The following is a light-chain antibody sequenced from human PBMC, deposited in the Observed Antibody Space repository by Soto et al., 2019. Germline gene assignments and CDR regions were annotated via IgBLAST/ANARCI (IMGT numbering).Light chain of an antibody. CDR3: QQYDNLPVFA. Sequence: DIQMTQSPSSLSASVGDRVTITCQASQDIRNYLNWYQQKPGKAPKLLIYDASNLETGVPSRFSGSGSGTDFTVTISSLQPEDVATYYCQQYDNLPVFAFGPGTKVEIK. CDR1: QDIRNY. J-gene: IGKJ3*01. CDR2: DAS. V-gene: IGKV1-33*01.